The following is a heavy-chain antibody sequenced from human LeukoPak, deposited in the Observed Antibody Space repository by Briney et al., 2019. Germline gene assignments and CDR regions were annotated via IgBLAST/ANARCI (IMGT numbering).Heavy chain of an antibody. J-gene: IGHJ6*03. CDR3: AKSGPGGRYVRIFGAHYYMDV. D-gene: IGHD3-3*01. V-gene: IGHV3-23*01. Sequence: GGSLRLSCAASGFTFSSYAMSWVRQAPGKGLEWVSAISGSGGSTYYADSVKGRFTISRDNSKNTLYLQMNSLRAEDTAVYYCAKSGPGGRYVRIFGAHYYMDVWGKGTTVTVSS. CDR2: ISGSGGST. CDR1: GFTFSSYA.